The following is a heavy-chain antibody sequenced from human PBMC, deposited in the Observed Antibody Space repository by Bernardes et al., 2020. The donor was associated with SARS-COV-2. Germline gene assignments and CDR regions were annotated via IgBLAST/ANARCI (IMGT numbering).Heavy chain of an antibody. D-gene: IGHD4-17*01. CDR3: ARPTWGTVTNTYYYYGMDV. Sequence: GESLKISCKGSGYSFTSYWIGWVRQMPGKGLEWMGIIYPGDSDTRYSPSFQGQVTISADKSISTAYLQWSSLKASDTAMYYCARPTWGTVTNTYYYYGMDVWGQGTTVTVSS. J-gene: IGHJ6*02. V-gene: IGHV5-51*01. CDR1: GYSFTSYW. CDR2: IYPGDSDT.